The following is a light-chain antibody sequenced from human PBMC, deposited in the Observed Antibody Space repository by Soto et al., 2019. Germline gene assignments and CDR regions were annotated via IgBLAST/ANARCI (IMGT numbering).Light chain of an antibody. J-gene: IGKJ1*01. Sequence: EMVLTQSPGTLSLSPGERATLSCRASQSVSSSYLAWYQQKPGQAPRPLIYGASSRAIGIPDRFSGSGSGKDFTLTIRRLEPEDFAVYYCQQYGSSPWTFGQGTKVEIK. CDR3: QQYGSSPWT. CDR1: QSVSSSY. CDR2: GAS. V-gene: IGKV3-20*01.